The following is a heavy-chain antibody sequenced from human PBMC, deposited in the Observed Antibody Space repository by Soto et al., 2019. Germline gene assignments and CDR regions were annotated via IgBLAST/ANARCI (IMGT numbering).Heavy chain of an antibody. D-gene: IGHD5-12*01. CDR3: ARGALKMATTPGGY. V-gene: IGHV3-30-3*01. J-gene: IGHJ4*02. CDR1: GFTFSSYA. CDR2: ISYDGSNK. Sequence: QVQLVESGGGVVQPGRSLRLSCAASGFTFSSYAMHWVRQAPGKGLEWVAVISYDGSNKYYADSVKGRFTISRDNSKNPLYLQMNSLRAEDTAVYYCARGALKMATTPGGYWGQGTLVTVSS.